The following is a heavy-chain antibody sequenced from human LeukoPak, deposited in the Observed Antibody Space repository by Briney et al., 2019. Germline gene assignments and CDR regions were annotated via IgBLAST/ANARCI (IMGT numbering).Heavy chain of an antibody. CDR1: GYTFTSYG. CDR3: ASSMTTVIDFDY. Sequence: ASVKVSCKASGYTFTSYGISWVRQAPGQGLEWMGWISAYNGNTNYAQKLQGRVTMTTDASTSTAYMELRSLRSDGTAVYYCASSMTTVIDFDYWGQGTLVTVSS. V-gene: IGHV1-18*01. D-gene: IGHD4-17*01. J-gene: IGHJ4*02. CDR2: ISAYNGNT.